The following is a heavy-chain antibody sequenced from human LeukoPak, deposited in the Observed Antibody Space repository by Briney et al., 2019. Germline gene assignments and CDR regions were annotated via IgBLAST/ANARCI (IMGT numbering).Heavy chain of an antibody. Sequence: SETLSLTCTVSGGSISTYYWSWIRXPXGKGLEWIGYIYYGGSTDYNPSLKSRVTISVDTSKNQFSLKLSSVTAADTAVYYCARGRYSSSSDYWGQGTLVTVSS. J-gene: IGHJ4*02. CDR2: IYYGGST. D-gene: IGHD6-13*01. CDR3: ARGRYSSSSDY. CDR1: GGSISTYY. V-gene: IGHV4-59*01.